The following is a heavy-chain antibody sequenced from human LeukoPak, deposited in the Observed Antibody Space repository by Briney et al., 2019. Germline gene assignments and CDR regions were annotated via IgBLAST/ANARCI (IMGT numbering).Heavy chain of an antibody. CDR1: GGSFSGYY. Sequence: SETLSLTCAVYGGSFSGYYWSWIRQPPGKGLEWIGGINHSGSTNYNPSLKSQVTISVDTSKNQFSLKLSSVTAADTAVYYCARVGLVPAAICWFDPWGQGTLVTVSS. D-gene: IGHD2-2*01. V-gene: IGHV4-34*01. CDR2: INHSGST. J-gene: IGHJ5*02. CDR3: ARVGLVPAAICWFDP.